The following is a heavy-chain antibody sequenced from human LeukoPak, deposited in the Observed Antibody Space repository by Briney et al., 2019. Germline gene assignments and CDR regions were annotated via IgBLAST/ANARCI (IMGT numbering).Heavy chain of an antibody. CDR2: IIPILGIA. CDR1: GGTFSSYA. D-gene: IGHD3-9*01. Sequence: SVKVSCKASGGTFSSYAISWVRQAPGQGLEWMGRIIPILGIANYAQKFQGRVTITADKSTSTAYMELSSLRSEDTAVYYCASILRYFDWLSNSWFDPWGQGTLVTVSS. CDR3: ASILRYFDWLSNSWFDP. V-gene: IGHV1-69*04. J-gene: IGHJ5*02.